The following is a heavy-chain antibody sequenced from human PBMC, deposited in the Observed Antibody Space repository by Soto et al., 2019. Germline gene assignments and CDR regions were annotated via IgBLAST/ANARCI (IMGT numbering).Heavy chain of an antibody. J-gene: IGHJ4*02. CDR2: IYASTST. Sequence: PSETLSLTCIVSGDSISGGLYYWSWLRQHPGKGLEWIGYIYASTSTFYNPSLKSRVTISTDTSTNQFSLRLSSVTAADTAVYYCGRGGDGYDSYFAYWGQGTLVTVSS. V-gene: IGHV4-31*03. D-gene: IGHD2-2*03. CDR1: GDSISGGLYY. CDR3: GRGGDGYDSYFAY.